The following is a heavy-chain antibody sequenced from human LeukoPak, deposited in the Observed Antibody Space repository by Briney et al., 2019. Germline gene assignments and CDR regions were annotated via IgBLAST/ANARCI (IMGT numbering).Heavy chain of an antibody. J-gene: IGHJ4*02. CDR2: INHSGST. Sequence: SETLSLTCAVYGGSFSGYYWSWIRQPPGKGLEWIGEINHSGSTNHNPSLKSRVTISVDTSKNRFSLKLSSVTAADTAVYYCARKDSTYCDYWGQGTLVTVSS. CDR1: GGSFSGYY. V-gene: IGHV4-34*01. D-gene: IGHD2-15*01. CDR3: ARKDSTYCDY.